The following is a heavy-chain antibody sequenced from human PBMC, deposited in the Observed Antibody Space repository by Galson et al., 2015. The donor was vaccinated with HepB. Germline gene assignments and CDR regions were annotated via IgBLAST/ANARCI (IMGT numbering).Heavy chain of an antibody. Sequence: SLRLSCAASGFTFSKYGIHWVRQAPGRGLEWVAVIWKDGSKTYYADSVKGRFTVSRDNSKNMLYLQMNSLRAGDTALYYCVRDSVPVARINGFHIWGQGTLVTVTS. V-gene: IGHV3-33*01. D-gene: IGHD2-2*01. CDR1: GFTFSKYG. J-gene: IGHJ3*02. CDR2: IWKDGSKT. CDR3: VRDSVPVARINGFHI.